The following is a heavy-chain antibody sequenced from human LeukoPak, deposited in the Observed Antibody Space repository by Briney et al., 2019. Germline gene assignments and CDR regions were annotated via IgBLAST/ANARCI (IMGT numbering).Heavy chain of an antibody. Sequence: SVKVSCKASGGTFISYAISWVRQAPGQGLEWMGGIIPIFGTANYAQKFQGRVTITADESTSTAYMELSSLRSEDTAVYYCARGRAIAVAGPVPPGYYYYYGMDVWGQGTTVTVSS. CDR2: IIPIFGTA. V-gene: IGHV1-69*13. CDR1: GGTFISYA. J-gene: IGHJ6*02. D-gene: IGHD6-19*01. CDR3: ARGRAIAVAGPVPPGYYYYYGMDV.